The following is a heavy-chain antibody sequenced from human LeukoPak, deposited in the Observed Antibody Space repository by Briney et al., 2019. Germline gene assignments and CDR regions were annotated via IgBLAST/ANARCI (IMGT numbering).Heavy chain of an antibody. CDR1: GFTFSSYE. Sequence: GSLRLSCAASGFTFSSYEMNWVRQAPGKGLEWFSYISSSGSTIYYVDSVKGRFTISRDNSKNTLYLQMNSLRAEDTAVYYCARENIVVVVAATLQNWFDPWGQGTLVTVSS. CDR3: ARENIVVVVAATLQNWFDP. D-gene: IGHD2-15*01. CDR2: ISSSGSTI. J-gene: IGHJ5*02. V-gene: IGHV3-48*03.